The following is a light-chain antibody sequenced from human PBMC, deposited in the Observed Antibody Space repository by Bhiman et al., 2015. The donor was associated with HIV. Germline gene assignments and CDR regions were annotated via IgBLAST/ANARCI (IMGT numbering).Light chain of an antibody. CDR2: DVS. CDR3: CSYAGSSSYV. CDR1: SNNIGNYNY. V-gene: IGLV2-23*02. J-gene: IGLJ1*01. Sequence: QSALTQPASVSGSPGQSITISCTGTSNNIGNYNYVSWYQHHPGKVPKLMIYDVSQRPSGVSNRFSGSKSGNTASLTISGLQADDEADYYCCSYAGSSSYVFGTGTKVTVL.